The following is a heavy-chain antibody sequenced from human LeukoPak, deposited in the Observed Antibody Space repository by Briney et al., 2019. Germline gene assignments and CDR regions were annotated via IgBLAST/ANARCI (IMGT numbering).Heavy chain of an antibody. CDR3: ARGYPGYYYYYMDV. CDR2: INHSGST. D-gene: IGHD2-2*02. V-gene: IGHV4-34*01. J-gene: IGHJ6*03. CDR1: SGSFSDYF. Sequence: PSETLSLTCAVYSGSFSDYFWSWIRQPPGKGLEWIGEINHSGSTNYNPSLKSRVTFSVDTSKNQFSLKLSSVTAADTAIYYCARGYPGYYYYYMDVWGKGTTVTVCS.